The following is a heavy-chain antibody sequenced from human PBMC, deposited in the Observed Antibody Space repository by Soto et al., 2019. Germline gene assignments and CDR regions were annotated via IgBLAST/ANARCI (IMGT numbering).Heavy chain of an antibody. Sequence: QVQLVESGGGVVQPGRSLRLSCAASGFTFSSYGMHWVRQAPGKWLAWVAVIWFDGSNKYYADSVKGRFTISRDHSKNALYLQMNSLRAEDTAVYYCARGRRYYDGSGSSSPFDYWGQGTLVTVCS. J-gene: IGHJ4*02. CDR1: GFTFSSYG. D-gene: IGHD3-10*01. V-gene: IGHV3-33*01. CDR2: IWFDGSNK. CDR3: ARGRRYYDGSGSSSPFDY.